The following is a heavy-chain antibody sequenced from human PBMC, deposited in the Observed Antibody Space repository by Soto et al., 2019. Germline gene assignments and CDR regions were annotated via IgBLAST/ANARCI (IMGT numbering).Heavy chain of an antibody. J-gene: IGHJ4*02. CDR1: GVSITPYY. CDR3: AREQYNWKL. Sequence: LSLTCTVSGVSITPYYWTWIRHPPGKGLEWIGYVYHTGNTYYNPSLKSRVTISLDTSKNQVSLRLKSVTAADTAVYYCAREQYNWKLWGQGTLVTVSS. D-gene: IGHD1-20*01. V-gene: IGHV4-59*01. CDR2: VYHTGNT.